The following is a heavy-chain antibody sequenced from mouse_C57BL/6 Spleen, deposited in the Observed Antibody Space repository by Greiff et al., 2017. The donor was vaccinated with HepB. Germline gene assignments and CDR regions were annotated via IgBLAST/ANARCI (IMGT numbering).Heavy chain of an antibody. Sequence: EVMLVESGGGLVKPGGSLKLSCAASGFTFSDYGMHWVRQAPEKGLEWVAYISSGSSTIYYADTVKGRFTISRDNAKNTLFLQMTSLRSEDTAMYYCARPYYSNYPYYFDYWGQGTTLTVSS. CDR3: ARPYYSNYPYYFDY. CDR1: GFTFSDYG. J-gene: IGHJ2*01. D-gene: IGHD2-5*01. V-gene: IGHV5-17*01. CDR2: ISSGSSTI.